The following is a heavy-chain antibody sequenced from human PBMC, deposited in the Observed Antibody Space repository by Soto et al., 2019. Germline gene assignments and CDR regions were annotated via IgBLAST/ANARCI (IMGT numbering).Heavy chain of an antibody. CDR1: GFTFSSYG. J-gene: IGHJ5*02. V-gene: IGHV3-30*18. CDR3: AKDGLPVDQVKDEHP. CDR2: ITYDGSNK. Sequence: QVQLVESGGGVVQPGRSLRLSCAASGFTFSSYGMHWVRQAPGKGLEWVAVITYDGSNKYYADSVKGRFTISRDNSKNTLYLQMTSLRAENTAVYYCAKDGLPVDQVKDEHPWGQGTLVTVCS. D-gene: IGHD2-21*01.